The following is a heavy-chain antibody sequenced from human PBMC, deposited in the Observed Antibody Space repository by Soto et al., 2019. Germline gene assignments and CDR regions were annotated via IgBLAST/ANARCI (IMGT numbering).Heavy chain of an antibody. Sequence: GGSLRLSCAASGFTFSSYGLHGVRQAPGKGLEWVAFISYDESNKYYADSVKGRFTISRDNSRTTLYLQMNSLRAEDTAVYFCAKRRNVLRFLEWSSGMEVWGHGITVTVSS. CDR2: ISYDESNK. J-gene: IGHJ6*02. V-gene: IGHV3-30*18. CDR3: AKRRNVLRFLEWSSGMEV. D-gene: IGHD3-3*01. CDR1: GFTFSSYG.